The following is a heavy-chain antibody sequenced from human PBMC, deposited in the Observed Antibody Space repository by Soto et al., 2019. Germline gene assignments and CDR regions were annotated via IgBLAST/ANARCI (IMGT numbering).Heavy chain of an antibody. J-gene: IGHJ5*01. CDR3: ARDQGEIVAAPIENNGLSNRLDS. V-gene: IGHV3-33*08. Sequence: GGSLRLSCAASGFTFSSYAMHWVRQAPGKGLEWVAAIWYDGGNKYYADSVKGRFSTSRDNSKNTAYLQINSLRAEDTAVYYCARDQGEIVAAPIENNGLSNRLDSWGQGTLVTVSS. D-gene: IGHD5-12*01. CDR1: GFTFSSYA. CDR2: IWYDGGNK.